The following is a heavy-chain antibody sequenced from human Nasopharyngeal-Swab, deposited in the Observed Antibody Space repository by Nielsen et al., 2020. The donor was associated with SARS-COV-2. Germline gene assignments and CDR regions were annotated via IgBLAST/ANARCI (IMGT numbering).Heavy chain of an antibody. J-gene: IGHJ4*02. V-gene: IGHV4-34*01. Sequence: SETLSLTCAVYGASFSVYDWSWIRQSPGKGLEWIGEINHSGSTKHNPSPKSRVPLSLDTSKNPFPLKLSSVTAADTARYYCARRVTCFTMIVVVMTGGISYFDYWSQGILVTVSS. D-gene: IGHD3-22*01. CDR2: INHSGST. CDR1: GASFSVYD. CDR3: ARRVTCFTMIVVVMTGGISYFDY.